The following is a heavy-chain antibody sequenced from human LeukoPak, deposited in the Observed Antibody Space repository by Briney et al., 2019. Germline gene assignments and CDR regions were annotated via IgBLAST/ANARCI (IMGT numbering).Heavy chain of an antibody. V-gene: IGHV1-69*05. Sequence: SVKVSCKASGGTFSSYAISWVRQAPGQGLEWMGRIIPIFGTANYAQKFQGRVTITTDESTSAAYMELSSLRSEDTAVYYCARDVYSSGWSFDYWGQGTLVTVSS. J-gene: IGHJ4*02. CDR1: GGTFSSYA. D-gene: IGHD6-19*01. CDR2: IIPIFGTA. CDR3: ARDVYSSGWSFDY.